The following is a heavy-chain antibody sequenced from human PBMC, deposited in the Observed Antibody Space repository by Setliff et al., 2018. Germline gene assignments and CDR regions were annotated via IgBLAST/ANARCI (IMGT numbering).Heavy chain of an antibody. J-gene: IGHJ4*02. CDR3: ARGWRSLYSGNRGHFDS. CDR2: INSRSSTI. V-gene: IGHV3-48*04. CDR1: GFTFSSYN. Sequence: PGGSLRLSCAASGFTFSSYNMDWVRQAPGKGLEWVSYINSRSSTIFYADSVKGRFTISRDNAKNSLYLQMNSLRAVDTAVYYCARGWRSLYSGNRGHFDSWGQGTLVTVSS. D-gene: IGHD1-26*01.